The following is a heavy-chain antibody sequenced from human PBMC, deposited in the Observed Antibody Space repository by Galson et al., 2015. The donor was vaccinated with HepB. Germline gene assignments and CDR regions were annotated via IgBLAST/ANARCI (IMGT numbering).Heavy chain of an antibody. CDR2: IYTSGST. CDR3: ARDEGDYAPYNWFDP. J-gene: IGHJ5*02. D-gene: IGHD2-2*01. Sequence: ETLSLTCTVSGGSISSYYWSWIRQPAGKGLEWIGRIYTSGSTNYNPSLKSRVTMSVDTSKNQFSLKLSSVTAADTAVYYCARDEGDYAPYNWFDPWGQGTLVTVSS. CDR1: GGSISSYY. V-gene: IGHV4-4*07.